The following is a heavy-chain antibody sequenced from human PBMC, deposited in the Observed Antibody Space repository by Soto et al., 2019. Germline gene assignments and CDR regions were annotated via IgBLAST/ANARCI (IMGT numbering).Heavy chain of an antibody. CDR3: ATAPSSDY. CDR2: ISNDGTYK. V-gene: IGHV3-33*05. Sequence: SGFTFSSYGLNWVRQAPGKRLEWVAVISNDGTYKYYEDSVKGRFTVSRDNAKNSLYLQMNSLRAEDTAVYYCATAPSSDYWGQGTLVTVSS. CDR1: GFTFSSYG. J-gene: IGHJ4*02.